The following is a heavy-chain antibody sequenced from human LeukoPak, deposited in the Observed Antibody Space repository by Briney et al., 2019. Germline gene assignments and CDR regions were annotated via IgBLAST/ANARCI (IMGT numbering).Heavy chain of an antibody. J-gene: IGHJ4*02. CDR3: ARDLRVGAADGDF. V-gene: IGHV1-2*02. D-gene: IGHD2-15*01. CDR2: ISPNSGGT. Sequence: ASVKVSCKASGYTFAGYYLHWVRQAPGQGLEWMGWISPNSGGTNYAQKFQGRVTMTRDTSISTAYMELSRLRSDDTAVYYCARDLRVGAADGDFWRQGTLVTVSS. CDR1: GYTFAGYY.